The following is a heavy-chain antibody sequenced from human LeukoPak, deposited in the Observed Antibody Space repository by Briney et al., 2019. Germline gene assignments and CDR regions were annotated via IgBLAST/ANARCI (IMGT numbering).Heavy chain of an antibody. CDR3: ARDVDTAMVTPIYYFDY. D-gene: IGHD5-18*01. J-gene: IGHJ4*02. Sequence: PGGSLRLSCAASGFTFSSYAMHWVRQAPGKGLEWVAVISYDGSNKYYADSVKGRFTISRDNSKNTLYLQMNSLRAEDTAVYYCARDVDTAMVTPIYYFDYWGQGTLVTVSS. V-gene: IGHV3-30*04. CDR1: GFTFSSYA. CDR2: ISYDGSNK.